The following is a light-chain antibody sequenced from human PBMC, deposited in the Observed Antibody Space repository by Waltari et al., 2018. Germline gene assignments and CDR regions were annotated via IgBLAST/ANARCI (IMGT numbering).Light chain of an antibody. V-gene: IGKV3-20*01. Sequence: EIVLTQSPGTLSLSPGERATLSCRASQSIGIYLAWYQQKSGQAPRLLIYHASSRATGSPDRFSGSGSGTDFSLTISRLEPEDFAVYYCQNYERLPATFGQGTKVEIK. CDR3: QNYERLPAT. CDR1: QSIGIY. J-gene: IGKJ1*01. CDR2: HAS.